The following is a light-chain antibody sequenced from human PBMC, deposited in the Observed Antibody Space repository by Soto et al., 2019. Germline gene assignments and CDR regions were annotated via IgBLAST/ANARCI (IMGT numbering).Light chain of an antibody. CDR2: GAS. Sequence: EIVLTQSPGTLSVSPGERATLSCRASQSVSTSYLAWYQQKLGQAPRLLIHGASSRASGIPDRFSGSGSGTDFTLTISRLEPEDFAVYYCQQFGTSPYTFGQGTKVDIK. CDR3: QQFGTSPYT. CDR1: QSVSTSY. V-gene: IGKV3-20*01. J-gene: IGKJ2*01.